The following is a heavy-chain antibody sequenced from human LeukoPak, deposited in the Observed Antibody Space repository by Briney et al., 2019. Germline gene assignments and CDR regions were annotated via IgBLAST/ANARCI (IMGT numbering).Heavy chain of an antibody. J-gene: IGHJ5*02. Sequence: ASVKVSCKASGYTFTSYGISWVRQAPGQGLEWMGWISAYNGNTNYAQKLQGRVTMTTDTSTSTAYMELRGLRSDDTAVYYCARGFSWYEVPHWFDPWGQGTLVTVSS. CDR2: ISAYNGNT. V-gene: IGHV1-18*01. D-gene: IGHD6-13*01. CDR3: ARGFSWYEVPHWFDP. CDR1: GYTFTSYG.